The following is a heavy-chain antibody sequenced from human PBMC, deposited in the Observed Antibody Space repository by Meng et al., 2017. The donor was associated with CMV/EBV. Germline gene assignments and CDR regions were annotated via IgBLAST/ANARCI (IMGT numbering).Heavy chain of an antibody. CDR2: IYWDDDK. J-gene: IGHJ6*02. CDR3: AHRDYDILTGYGDV. D-gene: IGHD3-9*01. Sequence: QITLKESGXTLVKXXXTLTLTCXFSGFSLSTSGVGVGWIRQPPGKALEWLALIYWDDDKRYSPSLKSRLTITKDTSKNQVVLTMTNMDPVDTATYYCAHRDYDILTGYGDVWGQGTTVTVSS. CDR1: GFSLSTSGVG. V-gene: IGHV2-5*02.